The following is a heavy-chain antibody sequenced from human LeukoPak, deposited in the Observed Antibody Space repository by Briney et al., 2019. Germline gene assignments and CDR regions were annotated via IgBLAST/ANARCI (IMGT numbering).Heavy chain of an antibody. Sequence: GESLKISCKGSGYSFTSYWIGWVRQMPGKGLEWMGIIYPGDSDTRYSPSFQGQVTISADKSISTAYLQWSSLKASDTATYYCARHGAAAGTFPYYYYYYMDVWGKGTTVTVSS. CDR3: ARHGAAAGTFPYYYYYYMDV. J-gene: IGHJ6*03. CDR1: GYSFTSYW. V-gene: IGHV5-51*01. D-gene: IGHD6-13*01. CDR2: IYPGDSDT.